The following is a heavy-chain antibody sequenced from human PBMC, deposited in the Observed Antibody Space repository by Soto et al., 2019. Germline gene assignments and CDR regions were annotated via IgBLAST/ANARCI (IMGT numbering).Heavy chain of an antibody. CDR2: TYYRSKWYN. D-gene: IGHD2-2*02. J-gene: IGHJ6*02. V-gene: IGHV6-1*01. CDR3: ARDRGTDQLLYYYYGMDV. Sequence: QTLSLTCAISGDSVSSNSAAWNWIRQSPSRGLEWLGRTYYRSKWYNDYAVSVKSRITINPDTSKNQFSLQLNSVTPEDTAVYYCARDRGTDQLLYYYYGMDVWGQGTTVTVSS. CDR1: GDSVSSNSAA.